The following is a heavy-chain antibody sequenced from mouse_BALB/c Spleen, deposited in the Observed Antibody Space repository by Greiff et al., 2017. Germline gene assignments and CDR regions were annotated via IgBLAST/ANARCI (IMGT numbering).Heavy chain of an antibody. CDR1: GFSLTSYG. J-gene: IGHJ4*01. D-gene: IGHD1-1*01. CDR2: IWSGGST. CDR3: ARILHPYAMDY. V-gene: IGHV2-2*02. Sequence: VKLQESGPGLVQPSQSLSITCTVSGFSLTSYGVHWVRQSPGKGLEWLGVIWSGGSTDYNAAFISRLSISKDNSKSQVFFKMNSLQANDTAIYYCARILHPYAMDYWGQGTSVTVSS.